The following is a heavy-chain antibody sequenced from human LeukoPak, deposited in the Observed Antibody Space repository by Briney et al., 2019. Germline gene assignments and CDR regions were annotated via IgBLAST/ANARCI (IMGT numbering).Heavy chain of an antibody. CDR1: GFTFGSYW. J-gene: IGHJ4*02. Sequence: GGSLRLSCAASGFTFGSYWMSWVRQAPGKGLEWVANIKQDGSEKYYVDSVKGRFTISRDNAKNSLYLQMNSLRAEDTAVYYCARALMTTANWGQGTLVTVSS. D-gene: IGHD4-17*01. V-gene: IGHV3-7*01. CDR2: IKQDGSEK. CDR3: ARALMTTAN.